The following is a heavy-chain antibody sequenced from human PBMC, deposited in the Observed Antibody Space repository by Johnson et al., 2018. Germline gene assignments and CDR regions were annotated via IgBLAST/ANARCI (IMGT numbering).Heavy chain of an antibody. CDR1: GFTFSSYW. CDR2: IKQDGSEK. Sequence: VQLVESGGGVVQPGRSLRLSCAASGFTFSSYWMSWVRQAPGKGLEWVANIKQDGSEKYYVDSVKGRFIISRDNAKNSLYLQMNSRGAEDTAVYYCGSFTYGSGGSCPRGGAFDNWGQGTMVPVSS. V-gene: IGHV3-7*01. CDR3: GSFTYGSGGSCPRGGAFDN. D-gene: IGHD2-15*01. J-gene: IGHJ3*02.